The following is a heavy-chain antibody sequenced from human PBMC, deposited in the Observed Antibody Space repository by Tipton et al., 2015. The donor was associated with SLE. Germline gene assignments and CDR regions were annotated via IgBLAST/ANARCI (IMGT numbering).Heavy chain of an antibody. CDR1: GYSISSGYY. J-gene: IGHJ5*02. CDR3: ARGDYDFWSGFRFDP. V-gene: IGHV4-38-2*01. Sequence: TLSLTCAVSGYSISSGYYWGWIRQPPGKGLEWIGSIYHSGSTNYNPSLKSRVTISVDTSKNQFSLKLSSVTAADTAVYYCARGDYDFWSGFRFDPWGQGTLVTVSS. CDR2: IYHSGST. D-gene: IGHD3-3*01.